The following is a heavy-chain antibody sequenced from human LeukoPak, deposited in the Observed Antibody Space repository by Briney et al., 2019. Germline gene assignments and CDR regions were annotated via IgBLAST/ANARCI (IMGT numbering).Heavy chain of an antibody. CDR2: TSAHNGNT. J-gene: IGHJ4*02. V-gene: IGHV1-18*01. D-gene: IGHD6-13*01. CDR1: GYTFTTYG. Sequence: ASVKVSCKASGYTFTTYGITWVRQAPGQGLEWMGWTSAHNGNTKYAQKLQGRVTMTTDTSTRTAYMELRSLRSYDTAVYYCARDNIAADFIDYWGQGALVTVSS. CDR3: ARDNIAADFIDY.